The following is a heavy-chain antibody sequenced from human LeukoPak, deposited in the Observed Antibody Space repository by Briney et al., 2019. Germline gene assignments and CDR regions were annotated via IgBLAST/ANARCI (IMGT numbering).Heavy chain of an antibody. Sequence: GGSLRLSCAASGFTFSNYGMHWVRQAPGKGLEWVVVISYDGSNKYYADSVKGRFTISRDNSKNTLYLQMNSLRAEDTAVYYCAKDLTMVRGVGAFGIWGQGTMVTVSS. J-gene: IGHJ3*02. CDR3: AKDLTMVRGVGAFGI. CDR1: GFTFSNYG. D-gene: IGHD3-10*01. CDR2: ISYDGSNK. V-gene: IGHV3-30*18.